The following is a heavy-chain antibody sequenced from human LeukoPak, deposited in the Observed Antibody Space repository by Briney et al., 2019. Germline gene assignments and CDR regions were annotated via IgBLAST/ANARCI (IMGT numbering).Heavy chain of an antibody. Sequence: SETLSLTCTVSGGSISIYYWSWIRQPPGKGLEWIGYIQNSGSTNYNPSLKSRVTISVDTSKSQFSLKLSSVTAADTAVYYCARGYCRGGSCPFDCWGQGTLVTVSS. J-gene: IGHJ4*02. D-gene: IGHD2-15*01. V-gene: IGHV4-59*08. CDR1: GGSISIYY. CDR3: ARGYCRGGSCPFDC. CDR2: IQNSGST.